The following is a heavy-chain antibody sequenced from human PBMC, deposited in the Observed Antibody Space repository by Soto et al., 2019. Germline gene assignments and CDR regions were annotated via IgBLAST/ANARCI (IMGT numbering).Heavy chain of an antibody. CDR3: ARGPPSYYDSSGYYKYFDY. CDR1: GYTFTSYG. Sequence: QVQLVQSGAEVKKPGASVKVSCKASGYTFTSYGISWVRQAPGQGLEWMGWISAYNGNTNYAQKLQGRVTMTTDTPTSTAYMEVRSLRYDDTAVYYCARGPPSYYDSSGYYKYFDYWGQGTLVTVSS. CDR2: ISAYNGNT. D-gene: IGHD3-22*01. V-gene: IGHV1-18*01. J-gene: IGHJ4*02.